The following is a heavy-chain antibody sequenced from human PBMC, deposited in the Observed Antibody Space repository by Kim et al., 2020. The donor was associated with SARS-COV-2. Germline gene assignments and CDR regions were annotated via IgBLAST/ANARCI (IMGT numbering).Heavy chain of an antibody. CDR3: ARSAGPYDYYFDY. D-gene: IGHD3-16*01. Sequence: YSPSFQGQVTISADKSTTTAYLQWSSLKASDTSMYYCARSAGPYDYYFDYWGQGTLVTVSS. V-gene: IGHV5-51*01. J-gene: IGHJ4*02.